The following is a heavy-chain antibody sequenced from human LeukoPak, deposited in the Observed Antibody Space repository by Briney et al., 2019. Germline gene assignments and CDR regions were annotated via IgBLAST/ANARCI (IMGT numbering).Heavy chain of an antibody. CDR2: INHSGST. CDR3: ARVVGATDY. V-gene: IGHV4-34*01. D-gene: IGHD1-26*01. J-gene: IGHJ4*02. Sequence: PSETLSLTCAVYGGSFSGYYWSWIRQSPGKGLEWIGEINHSGSTNYNPSLKSRVTISVDTSKNQFSLKLSSVTAADTAVYYCARVVGATDYWGQGTLVTVSS. CDR1: GGSFSGYY.